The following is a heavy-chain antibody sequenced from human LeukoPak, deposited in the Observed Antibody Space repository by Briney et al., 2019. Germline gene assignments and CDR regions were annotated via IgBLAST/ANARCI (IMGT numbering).Heavy chain of an antibody. D-gene: IGHD3-9*01. CDR2: ISWNSGSI. J-gene: IGHJ6*02. CDR1: GFTFDDYA. V-gene: IGHV3-9*01. Sequence: GGSLRLSCAASGFTFDDYAMHWVRQAPGKGLEWVSGISWNSGSIGYADSVKGRFTISRDNAKKSLYLQMNSLRAEDTALYYCAKGNYDILTGYKGYDMDVWGQGTTVTVSS. CDR3: AKGNYDILTGYKGYDMDV.